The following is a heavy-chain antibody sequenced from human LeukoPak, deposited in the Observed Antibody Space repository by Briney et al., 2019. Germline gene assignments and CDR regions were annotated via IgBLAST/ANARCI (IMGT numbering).Heavy chain of an antibody. V-gene: IGHV3-13*01. CDR3: AKDRQARGSSGYYGGVNFDF. D-gene: IGHD3-22*01. CDR1: GFTFSSYD. CDR2: IGTAGDT. J-gene: IGHJ4*02. Sequence: GGSLRLSCAASGFTFSSYDMHWVRQATGKGLEWVSAIGTAGDTYYPGSVKGRFTISRDNSKNTLYLQMNSLRAEDTAVYYCAKDRQARGSSGYYGGVNFDFWGQGTLVTVSS.